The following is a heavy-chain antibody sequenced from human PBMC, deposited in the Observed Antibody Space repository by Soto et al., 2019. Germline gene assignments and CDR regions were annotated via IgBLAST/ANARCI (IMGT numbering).Heavy chain of an antibody. D-gene: IGHD1-26*01. CDR3: AKAFRVGAFDAFDI. CDR2: ISVSGDTT. J-gene: IGHJ3*02. Sequence: EVQLLESGGGLGQPGGSLRLSCAASGFSFSSYAMSWVRQAPGKGLEWVSAISVSGDTTNYADSVKGRFTISRDNSKNTLYLQMNSLRAEDTAVYYCAKAFRVGAFDAFDIWGQGTMVTVSS. CDR1: GFSFSSYA. V-gene: IGHV3-23*01.